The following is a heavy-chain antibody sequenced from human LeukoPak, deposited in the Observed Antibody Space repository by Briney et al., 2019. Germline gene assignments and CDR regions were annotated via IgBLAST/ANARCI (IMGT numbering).Heavy chain of an antibody. CDR1: GFTFSDYY. D-gene: IGHD2-2*02. CDR2: ISSSGYTI. V-gene: IGHV3-11*04. J-gene: IGHJ3*02. Sequence: GESLRLSCAASGFTFSDYYMSWIRQAPGKGLEWLSYISSSGYTIYYADSVKGRFTISRDNANNSLYLQMNSLRAEDTAVYYCARYCSSTSCYTPSDVYDIWGQGTMVTVSS. CDR3: ARYCSSTSCYTPSDVYDI.